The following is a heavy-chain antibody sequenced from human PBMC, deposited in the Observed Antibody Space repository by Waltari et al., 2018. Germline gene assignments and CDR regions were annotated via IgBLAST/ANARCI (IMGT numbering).Heavy chain of an antibody. J-gene: IGHJ3*02. D-gene: IGHD3-3*01. Sequence: QVQLVQSGAEVKKPGASVKVSCKASGYTFTGYYMHWVRQAPGQGLEWMGWINPNSGGTNYAQKFQGRGTMTRDTSISTAYMELSRLRSDDTAVYYCARGGYFWSGYYPYDAFDIWGQGTMVTVSS. CDR1: GYTFTGYY. CDR3: ARGGYFWSGYYPYDAFDI. CDR2: INPNSGGT. V-gene: IGHV1-2*02.